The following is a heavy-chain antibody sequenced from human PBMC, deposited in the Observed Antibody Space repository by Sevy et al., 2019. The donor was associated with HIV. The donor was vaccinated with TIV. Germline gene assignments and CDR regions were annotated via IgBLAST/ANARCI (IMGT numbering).Heavy chain of an antibody. J-gene: IGHJ4*02. Sequence: GGCLRLSCAASGFTFSKYSMSWVRQPPGKGLEWVSTLSFGCGEINYADSVKGRFTYSRDNSKSSVYLQMNNLGPDDTAVYYCAREGCTKPHDYWGQGTLVTVSS. V-gene: IGHV3-23*01. CDR1: GFTFSKYS. CDR2: LSFGCGEI. CDR3: AREGCTKPHDY. D-gene: IGHD2-8*01.